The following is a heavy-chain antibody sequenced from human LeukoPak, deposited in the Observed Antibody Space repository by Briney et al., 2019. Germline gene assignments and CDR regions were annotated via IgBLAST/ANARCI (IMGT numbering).Heavy chain of an antibody. D-gene: IGHD2-15*01. Sequence: GGSLRLSCAASGFTFSNYGIHWVRQAPGKGLEWVAVISYDGGDKYYADSVKGRFIISRDNSKNTLYMQMNSLRAEDTAVYYCARMVAGAGYYFDFWGQGTLVTVSS. J-gene: IGHJ4*02. CDR2: ISYDGGDK. V-gene: IGHV3-30-3*01. CDR3: ARMVAGAGYYFDF. CDR1: GFTFSNYG.